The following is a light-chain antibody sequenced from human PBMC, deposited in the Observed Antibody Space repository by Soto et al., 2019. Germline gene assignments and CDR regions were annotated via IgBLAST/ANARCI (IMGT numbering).Light chain of an antibody. CDR2: DVT. Sequence: SVLTQPRSVSGSPGQAVTISCTGTSSDVGGHNYVSWYQQHPGKAPQLMIYDVTKRPSGVPDRFSVSKSGSTASLTISGLQAEDEADYYCCSYAGSYTYVFGTGTKVTVL. CDR3: CSYAGSYTYV. V-gene: IGLV2-11*01. J-gene: IGLJ1*01. CDR1: SSDVGGHNY.